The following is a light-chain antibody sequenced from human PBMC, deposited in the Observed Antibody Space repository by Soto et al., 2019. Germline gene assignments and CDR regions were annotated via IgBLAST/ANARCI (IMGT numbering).Light chain of an antibody. CDR2: DVS. V-gene: IGLV2-14*01. J-gene: IGLJ1*01. CDR1: SSDVGGYNY. Sequence: QSVLTQPASVSGSPGQSITISRTGTSSDVGGYNYVSWYQQRPGKAPKLMIYDVSNRPSGVSNRFSGSKSGNTASLTISGLQAEDEADYYCSSYTSSSTDVFGTGTKVTVL. CDR3: SSYTSSSTDV.